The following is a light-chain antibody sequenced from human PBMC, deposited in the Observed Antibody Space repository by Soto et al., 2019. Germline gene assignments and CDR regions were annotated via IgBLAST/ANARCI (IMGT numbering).Light chain of an antibody. V-gene: IGKV1-39*01. CDR1: QSISSY. J-gene: IGKJ5*01. Sequence: DIQMTQSPSSLSASVGDRVTITCRASQSISSYLNWYQQKPGKAPKLLIYAASSLQSGVPSRFSGSGSGTDFTLTISSLQPEDFATYYCQQSYSTLITFGQGTLMEI. CDR2: AAS. CDR3: QQSYSTLIT.